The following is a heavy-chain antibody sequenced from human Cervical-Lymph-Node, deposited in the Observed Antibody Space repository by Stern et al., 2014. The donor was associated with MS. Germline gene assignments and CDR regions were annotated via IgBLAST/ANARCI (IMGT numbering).Heavy chain of an antibody. D-gene: IGHD4-17*01. CDR3: ARSLGYGDYIFDY. J-gene: IGHJ4*02. V-gene: IGHV3-13*01. Sequence: EVQLVQSGGGLVQPGESLRLSCAASGFSISDYDMHWVRQPTGKGPEWVSAAGSAGDTFYSGSVKGRFIISRENAKNSLYIQMNSLRAGDTAVYYCARSLGYGDYIFDYWGQGILVTVSS. CDR1: GFSISDYD. CDR2: AGSAGDT.